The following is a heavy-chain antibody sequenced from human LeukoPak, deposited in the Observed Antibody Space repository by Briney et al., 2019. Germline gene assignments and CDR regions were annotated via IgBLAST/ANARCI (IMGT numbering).Heavy chain of an antibody. CDR2: ISSSSSYI. V-gene: IGHV3-21*01. Sequence: GGSLTLLCRASIYTLNSYNMVCVRRAPGKGVEWVYSISSSSSYIYYADSVNGRFSISRENAKNSQYLQMNSLRAEGTAVYYCAIDLGVEHDYWGQGTLVTVSS. D-gene: IGHD1/OR15-1a*01. CDR1: IYTLNSYN. J-gene: IGHJ4*02. CDR3: AIDLGVEHDY.